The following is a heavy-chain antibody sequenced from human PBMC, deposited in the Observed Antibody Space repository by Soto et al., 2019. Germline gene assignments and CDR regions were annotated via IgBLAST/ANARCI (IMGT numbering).Heavy chain of an antibody. Sequence: PGGSLRLSCAASGFTFSNSWMSWVRQAPGKGLEWVANIKEDGSEKDYVDPVKGRLTITRDNAKNSLYLQMNNLRAEDTAVYFCTRNRWDLDVWGQGTTVTV. D-gene: IGHD1-26*01. CDR1: GFTFSNSW. CDR2: IKEDGSEK. J-gene: IGHJ6*02. V-gene: IGHV3-7*03. CDR3: TRNRWDLDV.